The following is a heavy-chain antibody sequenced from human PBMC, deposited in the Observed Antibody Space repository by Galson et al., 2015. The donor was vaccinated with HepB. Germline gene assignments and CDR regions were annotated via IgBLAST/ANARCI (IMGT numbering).Heavy chain of an antibody. CDR3: ARDRQWLPSKQFDY. V-gene: IGHV3-7*03. CDR2: IKQDGSEK. CDR1: GFTFSSYW. J-gene: IGHJ4*02. D-gene: IGHD5-12*01. Sequence: SLRHSCAASGFTFSSYWMSWVRQAPGKGLEWVANIKQDGSEKYYVDSVKGRFTISRDNAKNSLYLQMNSLRAEDTAVYYCARDRQWLPSKQFDYWGQGTLVTVSS.